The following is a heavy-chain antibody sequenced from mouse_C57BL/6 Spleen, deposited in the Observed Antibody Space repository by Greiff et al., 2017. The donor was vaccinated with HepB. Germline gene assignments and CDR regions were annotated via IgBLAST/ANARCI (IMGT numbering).Heavy chain of an antibody. CDR1: GFNIKDYY. CDR3: ASYGNYWYFDV. J-gene: IGHJ1*03. CDR2: IDPEDGET. V-gene: IGHV14-2*01. D-gene: IGHD1-1*02. Sequence: EVQLQQSGAELVKPGASVKLSCTASGFNIKDYYMHWVKQRTEQGLEWIGRIDPEDGETKYASKFQGKATITADTSSNTAYLQLRSLTSEDTAVYYWASYGNYWYFDVWGTGTTVTVSS.